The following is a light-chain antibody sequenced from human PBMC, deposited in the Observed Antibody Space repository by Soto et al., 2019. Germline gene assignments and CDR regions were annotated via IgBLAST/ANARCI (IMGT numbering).Light chain of an antibody. CDR2: EVT. V-gene: IGLV2-14*01. Sequence: QLVLTQPASVSGSLGQSITISCTGTSSDVGGYNYVSWYQQHPGKDPKVVIFEVTKRPSGVSSRFSGSKSGNTASLPVSGLQAEDEGEYYCSSYTSSSTVLFGGGTKLTVL. CDR3: SSYTSSSTVL. CDR1: SSDVGGYNY. J-gene: IGLJ2*01.